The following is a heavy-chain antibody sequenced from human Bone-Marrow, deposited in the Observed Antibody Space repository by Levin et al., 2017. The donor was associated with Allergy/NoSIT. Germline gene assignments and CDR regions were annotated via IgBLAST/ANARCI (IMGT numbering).Heavy chain of an antibody. V-gene: IGHV4-39*01. J-gene: IGHJ4*02. Sequence: SQTLSLTCTVSGASLSSTNHYWGWIRQPPGKGLEWIGTVYYTGSSYYDPSLKSRVTISVDTSKHQLSLRLSSVTAADTAVYYCTRVALVGALVDYWGQGTLVTVSS. D-gene: IGHD1-26*01. CDR2: VYYTGSS. CDR3: TRVALVGALVDY. CDR1: GASLSSTNHY.